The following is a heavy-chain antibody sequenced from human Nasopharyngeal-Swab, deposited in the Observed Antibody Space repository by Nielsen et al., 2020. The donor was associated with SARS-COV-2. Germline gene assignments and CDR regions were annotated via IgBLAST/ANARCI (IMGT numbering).Heavy chain of an antibody. CDR2: IYYSGST. Sequence: WIRQPPGKGLEWIGYIYYSGSTNYNPSLKSRVTISVDTSKNQFSLKLSSVTAADTAVYYCAGFLRQQPHHQFDPWGQGTLVTVSS. J-gene: IGHJ5*02. D-gene: IGHD6-13*01. V-gene: IGHV4-59*01. CDR3: AGFLRQQPHHQFDP.